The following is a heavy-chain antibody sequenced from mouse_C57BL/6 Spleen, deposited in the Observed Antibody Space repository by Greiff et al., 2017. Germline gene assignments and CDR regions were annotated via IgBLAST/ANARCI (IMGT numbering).Heavy chain of an antibody. CDR3: TRWTSMDY. CDR1: GYTFTDYE. Sequence: VKVVESGAELVRPGASVTLSCKASGYTFTDYEMHWVKQTPVHGLEWIGAIDPETGGTAYNQKFKGKAILTADKSSSTAYMELRSLTSEDSAVYYCTRWTSMDYWGQGTSVTVSS. J-gene: IGHJ4*01. CDR2: IDPETGGT. V-gene: IGHV1-15*01.